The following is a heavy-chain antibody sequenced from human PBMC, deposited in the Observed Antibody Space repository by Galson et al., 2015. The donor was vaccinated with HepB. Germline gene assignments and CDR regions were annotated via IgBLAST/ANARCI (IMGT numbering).Heavy chain of an antibody. CDR2: INPGGGST. Sequence: AVKVSCKASGYSFISPYMHWVRQAPGQGLEWMGIINPGGGSTSYAQKFQGRVTMTRDTSTSTVYMDLNSLRSEDTAVYYCAREMAEGVVDYWGQGTLVTVSS. V-gene: IGHV1-46*03. CDR3: AREMAEGVVDY. D-gene: IGHD2-8*01. J-gene: IGHJ4*02. CDR1: GYSFISPY.